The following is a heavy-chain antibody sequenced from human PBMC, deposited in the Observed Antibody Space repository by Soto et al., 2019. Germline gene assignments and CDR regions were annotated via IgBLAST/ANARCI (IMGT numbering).Heavy chain of an antibody. CDR1: GFTFSSYS. V-gene: IGHV3-48*02. CDR3: AREAGAGDFWSGYYSDAFDI. Sequence: GGSLRLSCAASGFTFSSYSMNWVRQAPGKGLEWVSYISSSSSTIYYADSVKGRFTISRDNAKNSLYLQMNSLRDEDTAVYYCAREAGAGDFWSGYYSDAFDIWGQGTMVTVSS. J-gene: IGHJ3*02. CDR2: ISSSSSTI. D-gene: IGHD3-3*01.